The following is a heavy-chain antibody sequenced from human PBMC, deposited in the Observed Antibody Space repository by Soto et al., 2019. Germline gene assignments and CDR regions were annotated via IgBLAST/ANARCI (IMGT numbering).Heavy chain of an antibody. D-gene: IGHD3-22*01. CDR3: AKGADYYDSSGCDY. J-gene: IGHJ4*02. CDR1: GFTFSSYA. V-gene: IGHV3-23*01. Sequence: LRLSCAASGFTFSSYAMSWVRQAPGKGLEWVSAISGSGGSTYYADSVKGRFTISRDNSKNTLYLQMNSLRAEDTAVYYCAKGADYYDSSGCDYWGQGTLVTVSS. CDR2: ISGSGGST.